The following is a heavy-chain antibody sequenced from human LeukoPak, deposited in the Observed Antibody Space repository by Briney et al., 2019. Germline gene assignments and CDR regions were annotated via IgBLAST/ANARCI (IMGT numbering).Heavy chain of an antibody. CDR1: GFTFSSYG. Sequence: GGSLRLSCAASGFTFSSYGMHRVRQAPGKGLEWVAVISYDGSNKYYADSVKGRFTISRDNSKNTLYLQMNSLRAEDTAVYYCAKGRYYDSSGYPHPWGQGTLVTVSS. V-gene: IGHV3-30*18. J-gene: IGHJ5*02. D-gene: IGHD3-22*01. CDR3: AKGRYYDSSGYPHP. CDR2: ISYDGSNK.